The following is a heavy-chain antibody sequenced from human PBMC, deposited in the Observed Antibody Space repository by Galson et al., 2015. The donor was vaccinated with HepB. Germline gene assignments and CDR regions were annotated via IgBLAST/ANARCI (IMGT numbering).Heavy chain of an antibody. CDR2: IDADGSTT. CDR3: ARGGVPAACDL. V-gene: IGHV3-74*01. D-gene: IGHD2-2*01. Sequence: SLRLSCAASGFTFGDYYFHWVRQVPGKGLVWVSHIDADGSTTGYADSVKGRFTISRDNSKNTLYLQMNSLRAEDTAVYYCARGGVPAACDLWGQGTLVTVSP. J-gene: IGHJ5*02. CDR1: GFTFGDYY.